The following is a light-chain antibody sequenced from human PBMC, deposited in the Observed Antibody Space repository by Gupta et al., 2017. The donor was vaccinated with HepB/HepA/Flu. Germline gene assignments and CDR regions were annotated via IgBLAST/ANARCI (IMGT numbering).Light chain of an antibody. Sequence: QSVLTQPPSASGPPGQWVTIPCSGSSSNIGSNPVNWYQQRPGTAPKLLIFGNNRRPSGGPDRFSGSTSGTSASLAISGLQSDDEADYYCSAWDDTLNGRYVFGTGTKVTVL. CDR2: GNN. CDR3: SAWDDTLNGRYV. CDR1: SSNIGSNP. V-gene: IGLV1-44*01. J-gene: IGLJ1*01.